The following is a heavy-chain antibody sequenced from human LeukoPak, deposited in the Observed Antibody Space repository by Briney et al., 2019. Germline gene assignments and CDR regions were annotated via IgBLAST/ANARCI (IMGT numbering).Heavy chain of an antibody. CDR1: GGSISSSSYY. CDR2: IYYSGST. CDR3: ARRKYSKTYYFDY. J-gene: IGHJ4*02. V-gene: IGHV4-39*01. D-gene: IGHD4-11*01. Sequence: SETLSLTCTVSGGSISSSSYYWGWIRQPPGKGLEWTGSIYYSGSTYYNPSLKSRVTISVDTSKNQFSLKLSSVTAADTAVYYCARRKYSKTYYFDYWGQGTLVTVSS.